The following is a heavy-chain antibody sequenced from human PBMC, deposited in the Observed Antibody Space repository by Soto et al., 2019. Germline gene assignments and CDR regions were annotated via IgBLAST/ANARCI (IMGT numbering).Heavy chain of an antibody. D-gene: IGHD6-19*01. CDR2: IWYDGSNK. Sequence: QVQLVESGGGVVQPGRSLRLSCAASGFTFSSYGMHWVRQAPGKGLEWVAVIWYDGSNKYYADSVKGRFTISRDNSKNTLYLQMNSLRAEDTAVYYCARDPGGIAVAVQFDYWGQGTLVTVSS. J-gene: IGHJ4*02. V-gene: IGHV3-33*01. CDR1: GFTFSSYG. CDR3: ARDPGGIAVAVQFDY.